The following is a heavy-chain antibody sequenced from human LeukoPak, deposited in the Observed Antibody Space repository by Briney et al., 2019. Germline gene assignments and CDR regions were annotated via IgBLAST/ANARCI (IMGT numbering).Heavy chain of an antibody. Sequence: SETLSLTCTVSGGSISDYYWSWIRQPAGEGLEWIGRTYTSGSTTYSTSLKSRVTMSVDTSKNQFSLQLSSVTAADTAVYYCARQYFGSGKYYYAMDVWGQGTTVTVSS. V-gene: IGHV4-4*07. D-gene: IGHD3-10*01. CDR1: GGSISDYY. J-gene: IGHJ6*02. CDR3: ARQYFGSGKYYYAMDV. CDR2: TYTSGST.